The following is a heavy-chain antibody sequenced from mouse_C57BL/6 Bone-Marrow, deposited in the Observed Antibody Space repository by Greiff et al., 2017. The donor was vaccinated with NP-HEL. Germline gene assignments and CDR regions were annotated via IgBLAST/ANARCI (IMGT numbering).Heavy chain of an antibody. V-gene: IGHV1-82*01. Sequence: QVQLQQSGPELVKPGASVKISCKASGYAFSSSWMNWVKQRPGKGLEWIGRIYPGDGDTNYNGKFKGKATLTADKSSSTAYMQLSSLTSEDSAVYCCARRIYYGYDGYYFDYWGQGTTLTVSS. CDR2: IYPGDGDT. CDR1: GYAFSSSW. D-gene: IGHD2-2*01. J-gene: IGHJ2*01. CDR3: ARRIYYGYDGYYFDY.